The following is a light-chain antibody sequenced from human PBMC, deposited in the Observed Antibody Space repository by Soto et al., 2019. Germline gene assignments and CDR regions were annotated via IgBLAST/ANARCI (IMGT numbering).Light chain of an antibody. Sequence: EMVLTQSPGTLSLSPGERATLSCRASQSVSSSDLAWYRQNPGQARRLLVYGPSSRATGVPDKVSGSGSGTDFTLTISRLEPEDFVVYYCQQYSSSPITFVQGTRLEIK. CDR2: GPS. CDR3: QQYSSSPIT. CDR1: QSVSSSD. J-gene: IGKJ5*01. V-gene: IGKV3-20*01.